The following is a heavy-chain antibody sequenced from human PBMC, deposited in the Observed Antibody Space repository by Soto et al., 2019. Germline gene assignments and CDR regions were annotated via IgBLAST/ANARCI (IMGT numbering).Heavy chain of an antibody. CDR1: GGTFSSYA. V-gene: IGHV1-69*13. CDR2: IIPIFGTA. CDR3: ARKNFQPPGYYYGMDV. Sequence: EASVKVSCKASGGTFSSYAISWVRQAPGQGLEWMGGIIPIFGTANYAQKFQGRVTITADESTSTAYMELSSLRSEDTAVYYCARKNFQPPGYYYGMDVWGQGTTVTVSS. D-gene: IGHD2-8*02. J-gene: IGHJ6*02.